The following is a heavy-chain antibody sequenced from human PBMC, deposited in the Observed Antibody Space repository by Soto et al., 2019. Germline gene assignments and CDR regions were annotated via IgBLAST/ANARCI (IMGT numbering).Heavy chain of an antibody. CDR3: AKDKVDHNSVWDPFDI. V-gene: IGHV3-23*01. D-gene: IGHD2-15*01. Sequence: LRLSCAASGFTFSDYAMSWVRQAPGKGLEWVSGLGGSNSDTHYAASVEGRFTVSRDNSKSTMFLQMNSLRVEDTAVYYCAKDKVDHNSVWDPFDIWGQGTLVTVSS. CDR1: GFTFSDYA. J-gene: IGHJ3*02. CDR2: LGGSNSDT.